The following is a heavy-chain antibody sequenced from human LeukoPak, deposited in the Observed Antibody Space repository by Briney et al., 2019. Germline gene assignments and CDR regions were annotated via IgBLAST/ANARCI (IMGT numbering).Heavy chain of an antibody. CDR1: GYTFTSYA. V-gene: IGHV1-3*01. CDR3: ARAQYQGLREIDY. J-gene: IGHJ4*02. D-gene: IGHD2-2*01. Sequence: GASVKVSCKASGYTFTSYAMHWVRQAPGQRLEWMGWISAGNGNTKYSQKFQGRVTITRDTSASTAYMELSSLRSEDTAVYYCARAQYQGLREIDYWGQGTLVTVSS. CDR2: ISAGNGNT.